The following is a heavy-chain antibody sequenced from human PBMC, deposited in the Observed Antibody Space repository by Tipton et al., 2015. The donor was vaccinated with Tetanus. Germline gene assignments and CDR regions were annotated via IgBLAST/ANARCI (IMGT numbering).Heavy chain of an antibody. J-gene: IGHJ4*02. V-gene: IGHV4-4*07. CDR2: IYTSGST. D-gene: IGHD3-10*01. CDR3: ARVAFFGDYFDY. CDR1: GGSITGYF. Sequence: TLSLTCSVSGGSITGYFWSWIRQPAGKGLEWIGRIYTSGSTNYNPSLKSRVTMSVDTSKNQFSLKLSSVTAADTAVYYCARVAFFGDYFDYWGQGTLVTVSS.